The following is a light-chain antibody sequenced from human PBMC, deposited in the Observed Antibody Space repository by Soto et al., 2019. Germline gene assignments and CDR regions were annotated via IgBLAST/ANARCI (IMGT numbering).Light chain of an antibody. V-gene: IGKV3-20*01. CDR1: QGVNSRY. CDR3: QQYNNRPPWT. CDR2: GAF. Sequence: MVLTQSPCNLSLSPGERATFSCRASQGVNSRYLAWYQQKPSQAPRLVIYGAFTRATGIPARFIGSGSGTDFCITISKLEPEEFAVYYCQQYNNRPPWTFGQGTKVEIK. J-gene: IGKJ1*01.